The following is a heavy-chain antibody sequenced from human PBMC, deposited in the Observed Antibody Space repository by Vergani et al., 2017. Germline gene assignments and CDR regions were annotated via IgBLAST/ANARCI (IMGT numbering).Heavy chain of an antibody. CDR1: GGTFSSYT. CDR3: AIIGGYSGYDSGPRDY. CDR2: IIPILGIA. J-gene: IGHJ4*02. D-gene: IGHD5-12*01. Sequence: VQLVQSGAEVKTPGSSVKVSCKASGGTFSSYTISWVRQAPGQGLEWMGRIIPILGIANYAQKFQGRVTITADKSTSTAYMELSSLRSEDTAVYYCAIIGGYSGYDSGPRDYWGQGTLVTVSS. V-gene: IGHV1-69*09.